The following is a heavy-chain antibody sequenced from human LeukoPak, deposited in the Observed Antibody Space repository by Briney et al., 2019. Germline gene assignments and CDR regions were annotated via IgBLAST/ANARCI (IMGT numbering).Heavy chain of an antibody. D-gene: IGHD5-12*01. J-gene: IGHJ4*02. V-gene: IGHV3-9*01. Sequence: GRSLRLSCAASGFTFDDYAMHWVRQAPGKGLEWVSGISWNSGSIGYADSVKGRFTIFRDNAKNSLYLQMNSLRAEDTALYYCAKDTGYSGYGIVDYWGQGTLVTVSS. CDR1: GFTFDDYA. CDR3: AKDTGYSGYGIVDY. CDR2: ISWNSGSI.